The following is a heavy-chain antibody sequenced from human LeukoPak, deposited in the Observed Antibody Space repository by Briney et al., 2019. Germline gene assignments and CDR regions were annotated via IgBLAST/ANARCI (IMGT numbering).Heavy chain of an antibody. J-gene: IGHJ4*02. CDR2: INHSGST. Sequence: PSETLSLTCAVYGGSFSGYYWSWIRQPPGKGLEWIGEINHSGSTNYNPSLKSRVTISVDTSKNQFSLKLSPVTAADTAVYYCASSPTPVYYDFWSGYPPPNDYWGQGTLVTVSS. D-gene: IGHD3-3*01. CDR1: GGSFSGYY. CDR3: ASSPTPVYYDFWSGYPPPNDY. V-gene: IGHV4-34*01.